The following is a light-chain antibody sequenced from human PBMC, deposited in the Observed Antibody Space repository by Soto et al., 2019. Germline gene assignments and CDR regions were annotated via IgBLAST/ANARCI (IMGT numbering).Light chain of an antibody. V-gene: IGKV3-20*01. CDR3: QQYGTSSWT. Sequence: EVVLTQSPGTLSLSPEERATLSCRASQSVSSSYLAWYQQKPGQAPRLLIYGASSRATGIPDRFSGSGSGTDFTLTISRLEPEDFALYYCQQYGTSSWTFGQGTKVEIK. CDR1: QSVSSSY. J-gene: IGKJ1*01. CDR2: GAS.